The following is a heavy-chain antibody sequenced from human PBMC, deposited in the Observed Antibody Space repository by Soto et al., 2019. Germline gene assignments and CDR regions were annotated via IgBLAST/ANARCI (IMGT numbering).Heavy chain of an antibody. CDR1: GFSFNYYS. CDR3: ARGTGAMRGYSYFYNGMDV. CDR2: ISSSGLYI. J-gene: IGHJ6*02. D-gene: IGHD2-2*01. Sequence: EVQLVESGGGPVKPGGSLRVSCAASGFSFNYYSMNWVRQAPGKGLEWVSSISSSGLYIYYADSVKGRFTISRDNARNSLYLQMSSLRAEDTAVYYCARGTGAMRGYSYFYNGMDVWGQGTTVTVSS. V-gene: IGHV3-21*01.